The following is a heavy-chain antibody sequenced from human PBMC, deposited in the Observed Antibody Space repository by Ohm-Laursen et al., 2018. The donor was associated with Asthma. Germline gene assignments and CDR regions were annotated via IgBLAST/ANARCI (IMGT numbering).Heavy chain of an antibody. CDR1: GFTFSSYG. D-gene: IGHD2-15*01. V-gene: IGHV3-30*18. J-gene: IGHJ4*02. CDR3: AKDIETPPDY. CDR2: ISYDGSNK. Sequence: SLRLSCSASGFTFSSYGMHWVRQAPGKGLEWVAVISYDGSNKYYADSVKGRSTISRDNSKNTLYLQMNSLRAEDTAVYYCAKDIETPPDYWGQGTLVTVSS.